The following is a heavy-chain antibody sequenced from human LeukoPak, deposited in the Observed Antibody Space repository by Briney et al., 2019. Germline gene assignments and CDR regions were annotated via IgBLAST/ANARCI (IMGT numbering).Heavy chain of an antibody. CDR2: ISAYNGYT. Sequence: ASVKVSCKASGYTFTNYYITWVRQAPGQGLEWMGWISAYNGYTNYAQKLQGRVTMTTDTSTSTAYMELRSLRSDDTAVYFCARAGEEWRLLIPVFFDFWGQGTLVTVSS. CDR3: ARAGEEWRLLIPVFFDF. V-gene: IGHV1-18*01. D-gene: IGHD3-22*01. J-gene: IGHJ4*02. CDR1: GYTFTNYY.